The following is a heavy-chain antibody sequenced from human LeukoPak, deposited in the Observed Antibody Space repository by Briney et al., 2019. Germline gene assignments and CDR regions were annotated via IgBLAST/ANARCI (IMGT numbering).Heavy chain of an antibody. CDR2: IDPNSGGT. CDR3: ARRPNLDY. V-gene: IGHV1-2*02. Sequence: ASVKVSCKASGYTFTGYYLHWVRQAPGQGLEWMGWIDPNSGGTSYAQKFQGRVTMTRDTSISTAYMELSSLRSDDTAVYYCARRPNLDYWGQRTLVTVSS. CDR1: GYTFTGYY. J-gene: IGHJ4*02.